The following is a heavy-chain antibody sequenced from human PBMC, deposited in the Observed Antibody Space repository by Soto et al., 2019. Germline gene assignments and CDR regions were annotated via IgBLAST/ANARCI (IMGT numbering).Heavy chain of an antibody. D-gene: IGHD2-8*01. Sequence: QGHLVQSGAEVKKPGASVKVSCKASGYIFTRYGISWVRQAPGQGLEWMGWISGYNGDTNYAQNLQCRVTMTIDTSTTTAYMELRILTSDDTAVYYCAKNGQPPYYYYGLDVWGQGTTVTVSS. V-gene: IGHV1-18*01. CDR2: ISGYNGDT. CDR1: GYIFTRYG. CDR3: AKNGQPPYYYYGLDV. J-gene: IGHJ6*02.